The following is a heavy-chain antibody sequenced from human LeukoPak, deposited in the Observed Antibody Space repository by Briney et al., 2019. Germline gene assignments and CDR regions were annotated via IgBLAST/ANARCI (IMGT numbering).Heavy chain of an antibody. CDR3: ARDSYSLYYDFWSGYYHWFDP. D-gene: IGHD3-3*01. CDR1: GYTFTSYD. V-gene: IGHV1-8*01. CDR2: MNPNSGNT. J-gene: IGHJ5*02. Sequence: ASVTVSCKASGYTFTSYDINWVRQATGQGLEWMGWMNPNSGNTGYAQKFQGRVTMTRNTSISTAYMELSSLRSEDTAVYYCARDSYSLYYDFWSGYYHWFDPWGQGTLVTVSS.